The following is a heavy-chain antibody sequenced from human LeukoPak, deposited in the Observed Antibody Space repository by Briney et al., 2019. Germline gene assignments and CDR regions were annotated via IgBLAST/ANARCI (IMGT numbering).Heavy chain of an antibody. CDR2: MYYSGST. CDR3: ARDTYDYYFGP. V-gene: IGHV4-59*11. D-gene: IGHD5-12*01. J-gene: IGHJ5*02. Sequence: SETLSLTCTVSGDSINSHHWNWIRQAPGKGLEWIGYMYYSGSTMYNPSLKGRVAISIDTSKTQFSLKLSSVTAADTAVYYCARDTYDYYFGPWGQGTLVTVSS. CDR1: GDSINSHH.